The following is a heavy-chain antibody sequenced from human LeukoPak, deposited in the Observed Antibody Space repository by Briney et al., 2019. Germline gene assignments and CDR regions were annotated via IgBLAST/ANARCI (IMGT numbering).Heavy chain of an antibody. CDR3: ARVPPYYDILTGYLPQGPLDY. CDR1: GYTFTSYY. V-gene: IGHV1-46*01. CDR2: IIPSGGST. D-gene: IGHD3-9*01. Sequence: ASVKVSCKASGYTFTSYYMHWVRQAPGQGLDWMGIIIPSGGSTSYAQKFQGRVTMTRDTSTSTVYMELSSLRSEDTAVYYCARVPPYYDILTGYLPQGPLDYWGQGTLVTVSS. J-gene: IGHJ4*02.